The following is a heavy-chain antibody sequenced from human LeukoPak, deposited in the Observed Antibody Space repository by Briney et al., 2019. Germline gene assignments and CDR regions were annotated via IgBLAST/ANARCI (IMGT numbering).Heavy chain of an antibody. J-gene: IGHJ4*02. CDR2: IYYSGST. CDR1: GGSISSSSYY. Sequence: PSETLSLTCTVSGGSISSSSYYWGWIRQPPGKGLEWIGSIYYSGSTYYNPSLKSRVTISVDTPKNQFSLKLSSVTAADTAVYYCARRGWAYFDYWGQGTLVTVSS. V-gene: IGHV4-39*01. CDR3: ARRGWAYFDY. D-gene: IGHD1-26*01.